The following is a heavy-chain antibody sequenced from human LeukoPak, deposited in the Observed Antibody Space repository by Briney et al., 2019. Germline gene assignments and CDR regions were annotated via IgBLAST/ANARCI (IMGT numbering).Heavy chain of an antibody. CDR2: IYHSGNS. CDR1: GYSISSGYY. D-gene: IGHD2-2*01. V-gene: IGHV4-38-2*01. J-gene: IGHJ4*02. Sequence: PSETLSLTCAVSGYSISSGYYRGWIRQPPGKGLEWIGSIYHSGNSYYNPSLKSRVSISLDTSKNQVSLKVSSVTAADTAVYYCARAPIFCSSTSCYGYYFDYWGQGTLVAVSS. CDR3: ARAPIFCSSTSCYGYYFDY.